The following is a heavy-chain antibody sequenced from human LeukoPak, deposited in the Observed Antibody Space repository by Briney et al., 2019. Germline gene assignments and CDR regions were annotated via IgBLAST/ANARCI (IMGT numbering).Heavy chain of an antibody. CDR3: ARTYGSSGLGYFDL. V-gene: IGHV4-59*01. J-gene: IGHJ2*01. D-gene: IGHD6-13*01. CDR2: IYYSGST. Sequence: PETLSLTCTVSGGSISSYYWSWIRQPPGKGLEWIGYIYYSGSTNYSPSLKSRLTISVDTSKNQFSLKLSSVTAADTAVYYCARTYGSSGLGYFDLWGRGTLVTVSS. CDR1: GGSISSYY.